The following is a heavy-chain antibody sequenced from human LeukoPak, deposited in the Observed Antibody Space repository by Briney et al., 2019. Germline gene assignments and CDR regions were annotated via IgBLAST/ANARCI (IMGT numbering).Heavy chain of an antibody. CDR1: GYTFSTPG. J-gene: IGHJ4*02. V-gene: IGHV1-18*01. CDR3: ARDRGYSVYDRSDY. CDR2: ISSYNGNT. D-gene: IGHD5/OR15-5a*01. Sequence: ASVKVSCKASGYTFSTPGISWVRQAPGQGLEWMGWISSYNGNTNYAQKLQGRVTMTTETSTSTVYMELRSLRSDDTAIYYCARDRGYSVYDRSDYWGQGTLVTVSS.